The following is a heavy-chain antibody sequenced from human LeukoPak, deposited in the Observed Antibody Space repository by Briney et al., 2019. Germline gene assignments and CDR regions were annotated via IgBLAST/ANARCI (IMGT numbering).Heavy chain of an antibody. CDR3: ARALSGYGSGKGYFDS. V-gene: IGHV4-39*07. CDR1: GDSIGSTTTYY. CDR2: VNYRGTP. D-gene: IGHD3-10*01. Sequence: SETLSLTCTVSGDSIGSTTTYYWGWIRQPPGKGLEWIGNVNYRGTPHYNPSLTSRVTMTLDTSKNHFSLKLSSATAADTAIYYCARALSGYGSGKGYFDSWGQGTLVTVSS. J-gene: IGHJ4*02.